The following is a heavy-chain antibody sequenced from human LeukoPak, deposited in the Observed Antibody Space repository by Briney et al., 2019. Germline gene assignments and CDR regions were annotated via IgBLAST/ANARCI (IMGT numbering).Heavy chain of an antibody. Sequence: ETLSLTCTVSGGSISSSSYYWGWIRQPPGKGLEWIGSIYYSGSTNYNPSLKSRVTISVDTSKIQFSLKLSSVTAADTAVYYCARDGSSGYFLAYWGQGILVTVSS. CDR3: ARDGSSGYFLAY. D-gene: IGHD3-22*01. CDR1: GGSISSSSYY. J-gene: IGHJ4*02. CDR2: IYYSGST. V-gene: IGHV4-39*07.